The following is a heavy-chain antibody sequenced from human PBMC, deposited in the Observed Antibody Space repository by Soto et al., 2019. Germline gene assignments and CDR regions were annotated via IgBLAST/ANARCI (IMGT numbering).Heavy chain of an antibody. Sequence: SVKVSCKASGGTFSSYAISWVRQAPGQGLEWMGGIIPIFGTANYAQKFQGRVTITADESTSTAYMELSSLRSEDTAVYYCARSPQSNDSSGYYFEMIFDYWGQGTLVTVSS. J-gene: IGHJ4*02. CDR1: GGTFSSYA. D-gene: IGHD3-22*01. CDR2: IIPIFGTA. V-gene: IGHV1-69*13. CDR3: ARSPQSNDSSGYYFEMIFDY.